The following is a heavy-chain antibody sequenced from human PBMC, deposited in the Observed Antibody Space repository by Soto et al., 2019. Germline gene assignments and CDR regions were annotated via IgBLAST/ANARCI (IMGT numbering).Heavy chain of an antibody. D-gene: IGHD3-3*01. V-gene: IGHV4-59*01. J-gene: IGHJ4*02. CDR3: ARETVSGGFDY. CDR1: GGSIISYY. Sequence: PSETLSLTCTVSGGSIISYYWSWIRQPPGKGLEWIGYIYYSGSTNYNPSLKSRVTISVDTSKNQFSLKLSSVTAADTAVYYCARETVSGGFDYWGQGTLVTVSS. CDR2: IYYSGST.